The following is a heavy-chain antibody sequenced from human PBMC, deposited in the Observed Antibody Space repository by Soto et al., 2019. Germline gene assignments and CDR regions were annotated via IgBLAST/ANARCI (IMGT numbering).Heavy chain of an antibody. J-gene: IGHJ4*02. V-gene: IGHV4-34*01. D-gene: IGHD1-26*01. CDR3: ARVIQRTGAIQGGAPAKFYFDS. CDR2: INHSGST. Sequence: QVQLQQWGAGLLKPSETLSLTCAVYGGSFSGYYWSWIRQPPGKGLEWIAEINHSGSTNQNPSLKSRVSVSVDTTKNQFSLTLRSVTAADTAKYYCARVIQRTGAIQGGAPAKFYFDSWGLGTLVIVSS. CDR1: GGSFSGYY.